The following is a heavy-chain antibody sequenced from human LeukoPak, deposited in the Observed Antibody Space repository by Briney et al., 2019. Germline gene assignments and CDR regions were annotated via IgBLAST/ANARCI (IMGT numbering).Heavy chain of an antibody. CDR1: GVSISSGGYY. Sequence: SETLSLTCTVSGVSISSGGYYWSCIRQPPGKGLEWIGYFYYSGSTYYNPSLNSRVTISVDTSKNQLSLKLSYVTAAYTAVYYCAREDTAMVDYWGQGTLVTVSS. D-gene: IGHD5-18*01. J-gene: IGHJ4*02. CDR2: FYYSGST. V-gene: IGHV4-31*03. CDR3: AREDTAMVDY.